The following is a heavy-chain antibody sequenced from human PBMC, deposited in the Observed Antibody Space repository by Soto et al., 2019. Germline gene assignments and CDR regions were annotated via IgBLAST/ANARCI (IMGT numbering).Heavy chain of an antibody. Sequence: GSLRLSCAASGFTFSSYWMSWVRQAPGKGLEWVANIKQDGSEKYYVDSVKGRFTISRDNAKNSLYLQMNSLRAEDTAVYYCARGGRAYSSSYDSYYYYYGMDVWGQGTTVTVS. CDR2: IKQDGSEK. D-gene: IGHD6-6*01. V-gene: IGHV3-7*03. CDR1: GFTFSSYW. J-gene: IGHJ6*02. CDR3: ARGGRAYSSSYDSYYYYYGMDV.